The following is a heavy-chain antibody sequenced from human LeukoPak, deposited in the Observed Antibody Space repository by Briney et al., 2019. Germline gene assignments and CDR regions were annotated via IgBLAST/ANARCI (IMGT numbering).Heavy chain of an antibody. J-gene: IGHJ6*02. D-gene: IGHD5/OR15-5a*01. CDR1: GYTFTSYG. V-gene: IGHV1-18*01. Sequence: ASVKVSCKASGYTFTSYGISWVRQAPGQGLEWMGWISAYNGNTNYAQKLQGRVTMTTDTSTSTAYMELRSLRSDDTAVYYCARVLSGLFYYYYYGMDVWGQGTTVTVSS. CDR3: ARVLSGLFYYYYYGMDV. CDR2: ISAYNGNT.